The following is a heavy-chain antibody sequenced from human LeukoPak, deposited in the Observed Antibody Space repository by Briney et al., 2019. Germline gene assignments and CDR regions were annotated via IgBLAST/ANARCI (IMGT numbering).Heavy chain of an antibody. J-gene: IGHJ4*02. Sequence: KASETLSLTCTVSGGSISSYYWGWIRQPPGKGLEWIGSIYHSGSTYYNPSLKSRVTISVDTSKSQFSLKLSSVTAADTAVYYCARVPLWFGDSYFDYWGQGTLVTVSS. D-gene: IGHD3-10*01. CDR2: IYHSGST. CDR1: GGSISSYY. CDR3: ARVPLWFGDSYFDY. V-gene: IGHV4-38-2*02.